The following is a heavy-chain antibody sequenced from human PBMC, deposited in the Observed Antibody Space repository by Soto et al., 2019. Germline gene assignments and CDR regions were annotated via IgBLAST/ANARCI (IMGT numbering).Heavy chain of an antibody. V-gene: IGHV1-69*13. D-gene: IGHD6-6*01. CDR2: IIPIFGTA. J-gene: IGHJ6*02. CDR3: ASVLSSSSSFFTPRYYYYGMDV. CDR1: GGTFRSYA. Sequence: GASVKVSCKASGGTFRSYAISWVRQAPGQGLEWMGGIIPIFGTANYAQKFQGRVTITADESTSTAYMELSSLKSEDTAVYYCASVLSSSSSFFTPRYYYYGMDVWGQGTTVTVSS.